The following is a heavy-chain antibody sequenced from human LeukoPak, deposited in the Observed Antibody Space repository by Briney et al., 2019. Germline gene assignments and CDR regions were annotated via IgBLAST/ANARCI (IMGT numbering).Heavy chain of an antibody. CDR1: GFTVSNYN. J-gene: IGHJ4*02. CDR3: ARDIGIAARPVFGY. V-gene: IGHV3-21*01. CDR2: ISSSSYI. D-gene: IGHD6-6*01. Sequence: GGSLRLSCAASGFTVSNYNMNWVRQAPRKGLEWVSSISSSSYIYYADSVKGRFTISRDNAKNSLYLQMNSLRAEDAAVYYCARDIGIAARPVFGYCGQGTLVTVSS.